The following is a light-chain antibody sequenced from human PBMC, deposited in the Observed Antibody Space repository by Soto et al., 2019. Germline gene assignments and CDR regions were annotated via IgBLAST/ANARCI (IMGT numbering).Light chain of an antibody. J-gene: IGLJ1*01. Sequence: QSALTQPASVSGSPGQSITISCTGISSDLGGYNAVSWYQQHPGKAPQLIIFEVNHRPSGVSTRFSGSKSGNTASLTISGLQAEDEADYYCSSYTSSSTLVFGSGTKLTVL. CDR2: EVN. CDR3: SSYTSSSTLV. V-gene: IGLV2-14*01. CDR1: SSDLGGYNA.